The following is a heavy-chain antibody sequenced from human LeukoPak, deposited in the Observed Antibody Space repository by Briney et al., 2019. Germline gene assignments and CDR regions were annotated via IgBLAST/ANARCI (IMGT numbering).Heavy chain of an antibody. CDR3: ARDSSVANDAFDI. CDR2: INPNSGGT. CDR1: GYTFTAYY. J-gene: IGHJ3*02. V-gene: IGHV1-2*02. D-gene: IGHD6-19*01. Sequence: ASVKVSCKTSGYTFTAYYLHWVRQAPGQGLEWMGCINPNSGGTDYAQKFQGRVTITADESTSTAYMELSSLRSEDTAVYYCARDSSVANDAFDIWGQGTMVTVSS.